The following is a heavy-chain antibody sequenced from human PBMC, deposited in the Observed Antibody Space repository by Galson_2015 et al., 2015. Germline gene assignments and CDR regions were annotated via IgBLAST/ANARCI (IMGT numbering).Heavy chain of an antibody. Sequence: SLRLSCAASGFTFSSYEMNWVRQAPGQGLEWVSYISSSGSTIYYADSVKGRFTISRDNAKNSLYLQMNSLRAEDTAVYYCARRRSEIYDFWSGYYMDVWGKGTTVTVSS. CDR3: ARRRSEIYDFWSGYYMDV. D-gene: IGHD3-3*01. J-gene: IGHJ6*04. CDR1: GFTFSSYE. CDR2: ISSSGSTI. V-gene: IGHV3-48*03.